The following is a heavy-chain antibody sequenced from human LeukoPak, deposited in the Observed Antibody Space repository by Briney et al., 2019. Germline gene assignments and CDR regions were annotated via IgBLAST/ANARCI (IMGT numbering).Heavy chain of an antibody. CDR1: GYTFTSYD. CDR2: MNPNSGNT. CDR3: AREYYDSSGYYSPPDTRYNWFDP. J-gene: IGHJ5*02. Sequence: ASVKVSCKASGYTFTSYDINWVRQATGQGLEWMGWMNPNSGNTGYAQKFQGRVTMTGNTSISTAYMELSSLRSEDTAVYYCAREYYDSSGYYSPPDTRYNWFDPWGQGTLVTVSS. V-gene: IGHV1-8*01. D-gene: IGHD3-22*01.